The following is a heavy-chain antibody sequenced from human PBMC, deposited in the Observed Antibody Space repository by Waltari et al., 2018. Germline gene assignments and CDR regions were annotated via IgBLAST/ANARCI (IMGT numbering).Heavy chain of an antibody. J-gene: IGHJ3*02. Sequence: EVLLVESGGGLVQTGGSLRLSCAASRFPFSNYWMHWVRQAPGKGREWVGNINQDGSEEYYVDSVKGRFTISRDNAKNSLYLEMKTLRAEDTAIYYCARTGARWLQFAAFDIWGQGTMVTVSS. D-gene: IGHD5-12*01. V-gene: IGHV3-7*01. CDR2: INQDGSEE. CDR1: RFPFSNYW. CDR3: ARTGARWLQFAAFDI.